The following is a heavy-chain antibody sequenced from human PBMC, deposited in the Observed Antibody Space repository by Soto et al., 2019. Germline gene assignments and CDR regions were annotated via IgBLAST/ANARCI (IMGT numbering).Heavy chain of an antibody. D-gene: IGHD3-22*01. CDR3: ARVPYYDSSGMGYFDY. V-gene: IGHV1-18*01. CDR1: GYAFTSYG. Sequence: ASVKVSCKASGYAFTSYGISWVRQAPGQGLEWMGWISAYNGNTNYAQKLQGRVTMTTDTSTSTAYMELRSLRSDDTAVYYCARVPYYDSSGMGYFDYWGQGTLVTVSS. CDR2: ISAYNGNT. J-gene: IGHJ4*02.